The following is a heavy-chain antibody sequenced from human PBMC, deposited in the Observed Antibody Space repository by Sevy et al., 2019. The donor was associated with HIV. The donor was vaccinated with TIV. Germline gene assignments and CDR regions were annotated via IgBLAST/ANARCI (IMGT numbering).Heavy chain of an antibody. V-gene: IGHV3-15*07. CDR1: GFTFNNAW. J-gene: IGHJ4*02. CDR3: TTDRGAYYYDSSGYTY. Sequence: GGSLRLSCATSGFTFNNAWMNWVRQAPGKGLEWVARIKTKSEGGTKDYAAPVKGRLTISRDDSKNTLYLQMNNLRTEDTAVYYCTTDRGAYYYDSSGYTYWGQGTLVTVSS. D-gene: IGHD3-22*01. CDR2: IKTKSEGGTK.